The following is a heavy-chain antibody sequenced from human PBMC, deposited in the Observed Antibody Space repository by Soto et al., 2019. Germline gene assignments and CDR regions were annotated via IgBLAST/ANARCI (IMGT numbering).Heavy chain of an antibody. Sequence: SGGSLRLSCATSGFTFSSYAMSWVRQAPGKGLEWVSGFSGSGGSTHYADSVKGRFTISRDNSKNTLYLQMKSLRAEDTAVYYCAKTGMAGYCRGGGCYHYFDYWGQGTLVTVSS. J-gene: IGHJ4*02. D-gene: IGHD2-15*01. CDR3: AKTGMAGYCRGGGCYHYFDY. CDR1: GFTFSSYA. V-gene: IGHV3-23*01. CDR2: FSGSGGST.